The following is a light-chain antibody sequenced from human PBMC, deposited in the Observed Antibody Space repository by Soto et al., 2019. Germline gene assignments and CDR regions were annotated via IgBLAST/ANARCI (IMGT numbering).Light chain of an antibody. CDR1: KIGSKS. CDR2: DDS. CDR3: QVWDSSSDLVV. Sequence: SSELTQPPSVSVAPGQTARITCGGNKIGSKSVHWYQQKPGQAPVLVVYDDSDRPSGIPERFSGSNSGNTATLTISRVEAGDEADYYCQVWDSSSDLVVFGGGTKLTVL. J-gene: IGLJ2*01. V-gene: IGLV3-21*02.